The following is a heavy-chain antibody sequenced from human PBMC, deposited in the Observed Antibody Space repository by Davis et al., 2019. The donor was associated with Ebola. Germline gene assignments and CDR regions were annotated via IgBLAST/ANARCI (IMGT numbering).Heavy chain of an antibody. J-gene: IGHJ3*01. V-gene: IGHV3-23*01. CDR2: LGLSADT. CDR3: VKDTSSIWFDV. CDR1: GFIFSSYV. D-gene: IGHD6-13*01. Sequence: GESLKISCAASGFIFSSYVMSWVRRAPGKGLEWVSTLGLSADTYYADSVKGRFTISRDNSKNTLHLQMNSLRVEDTAIYSCVKDTSSIWFDVWGQGTTVTVSS.